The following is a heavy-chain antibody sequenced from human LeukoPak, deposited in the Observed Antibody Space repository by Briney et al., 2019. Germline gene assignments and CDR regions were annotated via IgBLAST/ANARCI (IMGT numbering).Heavy chain of an antibody. J-gene: IGHJ6*03. CDR1: GYTFTSYA. CDR3: ARGDCSSTSCYFFYYYYYMDV. Sequence: ASVKVPCKASGYTFTSYAMDWVRQAPGQGLEWMGWINTNTGNPTYAQGFTGRFVFSLDTSVSTAYLQISSLKAEDTAVYYCARGDCSSTSCYFFYYYYYMDVWGKGTTVTVSS. V-gene: IGHV7-4-1*02. D-gene: IGHD2-2*01. CDR2: INTNTGNP.